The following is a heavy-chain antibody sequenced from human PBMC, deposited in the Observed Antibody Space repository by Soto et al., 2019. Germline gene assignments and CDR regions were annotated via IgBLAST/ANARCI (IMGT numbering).Heavy chain of an antibody. CDR2: ISQTGSQT. CDR3: ARAPEQAERPGPAAFDI. Sequence: HVQLVESGGGLVKPGGSLRLSCAASGFTFSDYYMSWIRQAPTKGLEFISYISQTGSQTAYADSVKGRVTTPRDNIKNSLDLQMNSLTAEDTSVYLCARAPEQAERPGPAAFDIWGQGKLLTVSS. V-gene: IGHV3-11*01. CDR1: GFTFSDYY. D-gene: IGHD1-1*01. J-gene: IGHJ3*02.